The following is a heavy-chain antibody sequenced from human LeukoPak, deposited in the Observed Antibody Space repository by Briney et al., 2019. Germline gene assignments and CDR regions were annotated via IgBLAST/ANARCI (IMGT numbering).Heavy chain of an antibody. CDR2: IYTSGST. J-gene: IGHJ4*02. V-gene: IGHV4-4*07. Sequence: SETLSLTCTVSGGSISSYYWSWIRQPAGKGLEWIGRIYTSGSTDYNPSLKSRVTMSVDTSKNQFSLKLNSVTAADTAVYYCARASPPMKWLRLDYWGQGTLVTVSS. CDR3: ARASPPMKWLRLDY. D-gene: IGHD5-12*01. CDR1: GGSISSYY.